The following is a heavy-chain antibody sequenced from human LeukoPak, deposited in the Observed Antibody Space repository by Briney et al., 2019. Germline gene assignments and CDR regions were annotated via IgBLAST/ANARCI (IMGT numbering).Heavy chain of an antibody. J-gene: IGHJ5*02. V-gene: IGHV1-69*05. CDR1: GGTFSSYA. CDR3: AREGDSGSSSWYTNWFDP. D-gene: IGHD6-13*01. CDR2: IIPIFGTA. Sequence: ASVKVSCKASGGTFSSYAISWVRQAPGQGLEWMGGIIPIFGTANYAQKFQGRVTITTDESTSTAYMELSSPRSEDTAVYYCAREGDSGSSSWYTNWFDPWGQGTLVTVSS.